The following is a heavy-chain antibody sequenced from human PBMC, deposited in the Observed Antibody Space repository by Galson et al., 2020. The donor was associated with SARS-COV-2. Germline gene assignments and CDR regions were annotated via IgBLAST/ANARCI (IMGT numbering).Heavy chain of an antibody. V-gene: IGHV3-23*01. D-gene: IGHD6-19*01. J-gene: IGHJ4*02. CDR1: GFTFSSYA. CDR3: ARYSSGLYCFDY. CDR2: ISGSGGST. Sequence: GGSLRLSCAASGFTFSSYAMSWVRQAPGKGLEWVSAISGSGGSTYYADSVKVRFTISRDNSKNTLYLQMNSLRAGATDLYYCARYSSGLYCFDYGGQGTLVTVSS.